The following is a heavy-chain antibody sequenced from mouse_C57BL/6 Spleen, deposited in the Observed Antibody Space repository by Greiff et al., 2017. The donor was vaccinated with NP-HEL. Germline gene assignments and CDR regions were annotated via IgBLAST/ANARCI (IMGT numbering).Heavy chain of an antibody. Sequence: QVQLKQSGPGLVAPSQSLSITCTVSGFSLTSYGVHWVRQPPGKGLEWLVVIWSDGSTTYNSALKSRLSISKDNSKSQVFLKMNSLQTDDTAMYYCARHGGDGNSYAMDYWGQGTSVTVSS. CDR3: ARHGGDGNSYAMDY. CDR1: GFSLTSYG. D-gene: IGHD2-1*01. V-gene: IGHV2-6-1*01. J-gene: IGHJ4*01. CDR2: IWSDGST.